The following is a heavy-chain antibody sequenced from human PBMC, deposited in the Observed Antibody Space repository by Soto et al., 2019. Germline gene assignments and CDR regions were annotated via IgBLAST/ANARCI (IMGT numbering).Heavy chain of an antibody. CDR1: GFTFTNYY. J-gene: IGHJ3*02. Sequence: GGSLRLSCAASGFTFTNYYMSWIRQAPGKGLEWVSDISSSSSYTNYADSVKGRFTISRDNAKNSLYLQMNSLRAEDTALYYCASATSSSDAFETWEHGKMVT. CDR2: ISSSSSYT. CDR3: ASATSSSDAFET. V-gene: IGHV3-11*06. D-gene: IGHD6-13*01.